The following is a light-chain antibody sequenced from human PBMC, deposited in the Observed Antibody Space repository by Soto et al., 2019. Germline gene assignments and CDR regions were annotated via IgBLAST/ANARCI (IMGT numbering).Light chain of an antibody. J-gene: IGKJ3*01. CDR1: QSVSSSY. Sequence: EIVLTQSPGTLSFSPGERATLTCRASQSVSSSYLAWFQQKPGQAPRLLIYGASSRATGIQDRFSGSGSGTDFTLTISRLEPEDFAVYYCQQYGNAPFTFGPGTKVDIK. CDR2: GAS. CDR3: QQYGNAPFT. V-gene: IGKV3-20*01.